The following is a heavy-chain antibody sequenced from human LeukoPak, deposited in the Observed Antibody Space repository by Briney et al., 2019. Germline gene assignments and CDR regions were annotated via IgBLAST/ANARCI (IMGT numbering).Heavy chain of an antibody. CDR1: GGSISTDY. D-gene: IGHD5-12*01. CDR3: ARSLSSKWQFDY. V-gene: IGHV4-59*01. Sequence: SETLSLTCNVSGGSISTDYWSWIRQPPGKALEWIGYVYYSGSTDYNPSLESRVTISVDTSKRQFYLKLSSVTTADTAVYYCARSLSSKWQFDYWGPGTLVTVSS. CDR2: VYYSGST. J-gene: IGHJ4*02.